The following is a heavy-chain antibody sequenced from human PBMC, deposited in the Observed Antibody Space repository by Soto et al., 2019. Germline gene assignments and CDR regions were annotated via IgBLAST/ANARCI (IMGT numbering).Heavy chain of an antibody. V-gene: IGHV3-21*01. Sequence: LRLSCAASGFTFSSYSMNWVRQAPGKGLEWVSSISSSSSYIYYADSVKGRFTISRDNAKNSLYLQMNSLRAEDTAVYYCARAGMGSSRAYYFDYWGQGTLVTVSS. D-gene: IGHD6-13*01. J-gene: IGHJ4*02. CDR2: ISSSSSYI. CDR1: GFTFSSYS. CDR3: ARAGMGSSRAYYFDY.